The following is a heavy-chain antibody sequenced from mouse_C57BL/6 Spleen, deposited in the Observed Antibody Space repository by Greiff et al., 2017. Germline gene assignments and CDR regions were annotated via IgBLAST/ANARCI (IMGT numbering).Heavy chain of an antibody. CDR3: ARRTNPYAMDY. J-gene: IGHJ4*01. V-gene: IGHV1-7*01. CDR2: INPSSGYT. D-gene: IGHD1-3*01. Sequence: VQLQQSGAELAKPGASVKLSCKASGYTFTSYWMHWVKQRPGQGLEWIGYINPSSGYTKYNQKFKDKATLTADKSSSTAYMQLSRLTYADSAVYYCARRTNPYAMDYWGQGTSVTVSS. CDR1: GYTFTSYW.